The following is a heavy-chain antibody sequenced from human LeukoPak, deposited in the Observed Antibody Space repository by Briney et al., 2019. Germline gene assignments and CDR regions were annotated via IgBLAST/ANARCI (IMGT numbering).Heavy chain of an antibody. CDR1: GFTFSDFS. CDR3: AKNWGPLDM. D-gene: IGHD3-16*01. Sequence: VRSLRLCCAASGFTFSDFSMTWVRQAPGKGLEWVSSIDQAGTNAGTYYADSVKGRFTISRDNSKNTLCLQLNSLRADDTAVYYCAKNWGPLDMRGQGTMVTVSS. V-gene: IGHV3-23*01. J-gene: IGHJ3*02. CDR2: IDQAGTNAGT.